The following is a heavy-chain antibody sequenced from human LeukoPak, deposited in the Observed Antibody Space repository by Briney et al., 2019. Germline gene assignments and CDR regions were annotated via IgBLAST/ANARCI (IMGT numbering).Heavy chain of an antibody. D-gene: IGHD3-3*01. CDR3: ASMSGYYPSYYFDY. CDR2: ISAYNGNI. Sequence: ASVKVSCKASGYTFISYGITWVRQAPGQGLEWLGWISAYNGNIDYAQKLQGRVTLTTDTSTSTAYMEVRSLRSDDTAVYYCASMSGYYPSYYFDYWGQGALVTVSS. CDR1: GYTFISYG. V-gene: IGHV1-18*01. J-gene: IGHJ4*02.